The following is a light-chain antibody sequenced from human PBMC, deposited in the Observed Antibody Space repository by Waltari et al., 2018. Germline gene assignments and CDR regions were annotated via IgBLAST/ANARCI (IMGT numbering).Light chain of an antibody. CDR1: QSIATN. V-gene: IGKV3-15*01. CDR3: QQYNRWPPIT. J-gene: IGKJ5*01. Sequence: EVVMTQSPATLSVSPGGRATLSCRASQSIATNLAWNQQRRGQAPKLLIFDASTRATSISGRFSGSGSGTEFTLTISSLQSEDSAVYYCQQYNRWPPITFGQGTRLEIK. CDR2: DAS.